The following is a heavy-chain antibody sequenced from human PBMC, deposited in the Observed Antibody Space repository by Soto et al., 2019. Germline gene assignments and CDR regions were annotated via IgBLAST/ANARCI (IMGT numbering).Heavy chain of an antibody. Sequence: GGSLRLSCAASAFTFRSYTMHWVRQAPGKGQEWVATISYDGSKTNYADSVRGRFTISRDNSKSTLFLQMDSLRPEDTAVYSCARDRDSSYFPPPYYFDSWGQGTLVTVSS. CDR3: ARDRDSSYFPPPYYFDS. V-gene: IGHV3-30*04. CDR1: AFTFRSYT. J-gene: IGHJ4*02. D-gene: IGHD4-4*01. CDR2: ISYDGSKT.